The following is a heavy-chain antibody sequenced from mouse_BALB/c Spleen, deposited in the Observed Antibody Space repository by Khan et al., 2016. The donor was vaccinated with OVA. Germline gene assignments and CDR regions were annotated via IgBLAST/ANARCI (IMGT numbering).Heavy chain of an antibody. V-gene: IGHV5-6*02. D-gene: IGHD1-1*01. Sequence: EVKLEESGGDLVKPGGSLKLSCEASGFTFSSYGMSWVRQTPDKRLEWVATINNGGSYTYYPDSVKGRLTISRDNAKNTLYLQMSSLKSEDTAMYYCARHRFTSPAAWFAYWGQGTLVTVSA. CDR3: ARHRFTSPAAWFAY. J-gene: IGHJ3*01. CDR1: GFTFSSYG. CDR2: INNGGSYT.